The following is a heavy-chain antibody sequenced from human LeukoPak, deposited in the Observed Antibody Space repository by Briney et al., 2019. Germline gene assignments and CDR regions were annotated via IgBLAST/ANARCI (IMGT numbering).Heavy chain of an antibody. CDR1: GRSISSYY. J-gene: IGHJ4*02. CDR2: IYYSRST. Sequence: ETLSLTCTVSGRSISSYYWSWIRQPPGKGLEWIGYIYYSRSTVYNPSLERRVHISVDTYKNQFSLKLISVTAADNAVYYCARDEGWTPFDYRRQGSLASVCS. D-gene: IGHD6-19*01. V-gene: IGHV4-59*01. CDR3: ARDEGWTPFDY.